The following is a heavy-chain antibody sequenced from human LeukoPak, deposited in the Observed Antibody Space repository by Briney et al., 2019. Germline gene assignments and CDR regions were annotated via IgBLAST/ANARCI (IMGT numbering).Heavy chain of an antibody. CDR2: FSGNGEWT. CDR3: AKDGFNYTSRDNDGFDT. Sequence: PGGSLRLSCVASGLTFSEHYMDWVRQAPGKGLVWVSSFSGNGEWTHYTDSVKGRFTTSRDKTKNTLYLQMNSLIFEDTALYYCAKDGFNYTSRDNDGFDTWGQGTMVTVSS. J-gene: IGHJ3*02. CDR1: GLTFSEHY. V-gene: IGHV3-23*01. D-gene: IGHD3-3*01.